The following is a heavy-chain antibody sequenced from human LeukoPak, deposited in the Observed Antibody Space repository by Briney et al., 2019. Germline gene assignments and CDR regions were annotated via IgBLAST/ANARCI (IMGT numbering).Heavy chain of an antibody. J-gene: IGHJ4*02. CDR2: IYYSGST. D-gene: IGHD3-16*01. Sequence: SETLSLACTVSGDSISGYYWSWIRQPPGKGLEWIGYIYYSGSTNYNPSLKSRVTISVDTSKNQFSLKLSSVTAADTAVYYCARGGDHVTDFDYWGQGTLVTVSS. CDR3: ARGGDHVTDFDY. V-gene: IGHV4-59*01. CDR1: GDSISGYY.